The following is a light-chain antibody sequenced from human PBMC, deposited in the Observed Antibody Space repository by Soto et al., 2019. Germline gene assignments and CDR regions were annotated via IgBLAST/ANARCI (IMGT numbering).Light chain of an antibody. J-gene: IGLJ2*01. CDR2: GNS. CDR1: SSNIGAGYD. V-gene: IGLV1-40*01. Sequence: QSVLTQPPSVSGAPGQTVTISCTGSSSNIGAGYDVHWYQQLPGTAPKLLIYGNSNRPSGVPDRFSGSKSGTSASLAITGLQAEDEADYYCQSYDSSSHVVFGGGTKLTVL. CDR3: QSYDSSSHVV.